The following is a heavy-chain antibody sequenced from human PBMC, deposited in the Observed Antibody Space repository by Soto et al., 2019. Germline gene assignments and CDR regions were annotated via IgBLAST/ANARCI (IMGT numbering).Heavy chain of an antibody. CDR3: ARDAHCSSTSCYFDY. CDR1: GFTFSSYG. V-gene: IGHV3-33*01. J-gene: IGHJ4*02. Sequence: GGSLRLSCAASGFTFSSYGMHWVRQAPGKGLEWVAVIWYDGSNKYYADSVKGRFTISRDNSKNTLYLQMNSLRAEDTAVYYCARDAHCSSTSCYFDYWGQGTLVTVSS. CDR2: IWYDGSNK. D-gene: IGHD2-2*01.